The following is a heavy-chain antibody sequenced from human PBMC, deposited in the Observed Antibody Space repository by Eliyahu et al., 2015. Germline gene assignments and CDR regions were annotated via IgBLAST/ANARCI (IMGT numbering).Heavy chain of an antibody. CDR3: APSYSSSWYVSWFDP. Sequence: QITLKESGPTLVKPTQTLTLTCTFSGFSPXTSGVGVGWXRQPPGKALEWLALIYWDDDKRYSPSLKSRLTITKDTSKNQVVLTMTNMDPVDTATYYCAPSYSSSWYVSWFDPWGQGTLVTVSS. CDR1: GFSPXTSGVG. D-gene: IGHD6-13*01. V-gene: IGHV2-5*02. CDR2: IYWDDDK. J-gene: IGHJ5*02.